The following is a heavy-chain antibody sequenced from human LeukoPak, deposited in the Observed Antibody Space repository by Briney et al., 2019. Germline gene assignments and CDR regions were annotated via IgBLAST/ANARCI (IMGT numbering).Heavy chain of an antibody. J-gene: IGHJ5*02. Sequence: SETLSLTCAVYGGSFSGYYWSWIRQPPGKGLEWIGEITHSGSTNYNPSLKSRVTISVDKSKNQFSLKLSSVTAADTAVYYCARRGRWLQPYNWFDPWGQGTLVTVSS. CDR3: ARRGRWLQPYNWFDP. V-gene: IGHV4-34*01. CDR1: GGSFSGYY. D-gene: IGHD5-24*01. CDR2: ITHSGST.